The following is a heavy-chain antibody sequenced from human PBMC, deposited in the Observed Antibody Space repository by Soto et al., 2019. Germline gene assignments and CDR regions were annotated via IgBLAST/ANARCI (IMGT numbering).Heavy chain of an antibody. CDR3: ASEYSSSSGYYYYGMDV. Sequence: SVKVSCKASGGTFSSYAISWVRQAPGQGLEWMGGIIPIFGTANYAQKFQGRVTITADESTSTAYMELSSLRSEDTAVYYCASEYSSSSGYYYYGMDVWGQGTTVTVSS. CDR2: IIPIFGTA. V-gene: IGHV1-69*13. J-gene: IGHJ6*02. D-gene: IGHD6-6*01. CDR1: GGTFSSYA.